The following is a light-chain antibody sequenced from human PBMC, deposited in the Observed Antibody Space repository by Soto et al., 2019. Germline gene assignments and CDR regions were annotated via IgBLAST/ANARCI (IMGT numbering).Light chain of an antibody. Sequence: EIVLTQSPGTLSLSPGESATLSCRASQSVSSSYLAWYQQKPGQAPSLLIFGASSRATGIPDRVSGSGSGTDFTLTISRLEPEDCAVYYCQQYGSSPPYTFGQGTKLEIK. CDR1: QSVSSSY. CDR2: GAS. CDR3: QQYGSSPPYT. V-gene: IGKV3-20*01. J-gene: IGKJ2*01.